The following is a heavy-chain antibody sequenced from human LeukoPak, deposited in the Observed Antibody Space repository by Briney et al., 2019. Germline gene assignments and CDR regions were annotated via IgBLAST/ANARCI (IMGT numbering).Heavy chain of an antibody. D-gene: IGHD2-2*01. V-gene: IGHV3-74*01. Sequence: GGPLRLSCAASGFTFSSYWMHWVRQAPGKGLVWVSRINSDGSSTSYADSVKGRFTISRDNAKNTLYLQMNSLRAEDTAVYYCARPYCSSTSCYYYYYYGMDVWGKGTTVTVSS. CDR1: GFTFSSYW. CDR2: INSDGSST. J-gene: IGHJ6*04. CDR3: ARPYCSSTSCYYYYYYGMDV.